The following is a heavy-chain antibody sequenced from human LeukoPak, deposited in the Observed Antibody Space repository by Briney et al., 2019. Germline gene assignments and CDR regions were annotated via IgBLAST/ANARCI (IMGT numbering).Heavy chain of an antibody. CDR2: ISYDGSNK. V-gene: IGHV3-30*18. CDR1: GFTFSSYG. CDR3: AKLLHSAYYDFWSGYSPDYFDY. Sequence: PTGGSLRLSCAASGFTFSSYGMHWVRQAPGKGLEWVAVISYDGSNKYYADSVKGRFTISRDNSKNTLYLQMNSLRAEDTAVYYCAKLLHSAYYDFWSGYSPDYFDYWGQGTLVTVSP. D-gene: IGHD3-3*01. J-gene: IGHJ4*02.